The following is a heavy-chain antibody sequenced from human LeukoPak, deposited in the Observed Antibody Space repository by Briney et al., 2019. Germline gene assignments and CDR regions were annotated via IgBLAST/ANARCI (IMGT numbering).Heavy chain of an antibody. D-gene: IGHD6-6*01. V-gene: IGHV4-34*01. CDR1: GGSFSGYY. J-gene: IGHJ4*02. CDR2: INHSGST. CDR3: ATGSIAARQFDY. Sequence: ASETLSLTCAVYGGSFSGYYWSWIRQPPGKGLEWIGEINHSGSTNYNPSLKSRVTISVDRSKNQFSLKLSSVTAADTAVYYCATGSIAARQFDYWGQGTLVTVSS.